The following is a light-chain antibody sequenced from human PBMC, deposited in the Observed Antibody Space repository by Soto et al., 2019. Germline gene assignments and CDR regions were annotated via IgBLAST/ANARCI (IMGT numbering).Light chain of an antibody. Sequence: DIQMPQSPSSLSASVGDRVAITCRASQSISSYLNWYQQKPGKAPKLLIYAASTLQSGVPSRFSGSGSGTEFTLTISSLQPDDFATYYCQQYNTYQGTFGPGTKVDIK. CDR1: QSISSY. J-gene: IGKJ1*01. CDR2: AAS. CDR3: QQYNTYQGT. V-gene: IGKV1-9*01.